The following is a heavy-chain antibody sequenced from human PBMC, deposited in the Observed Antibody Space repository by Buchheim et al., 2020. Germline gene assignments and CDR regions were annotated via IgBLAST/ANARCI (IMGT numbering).Heavy chain of an antibody. CDR3: AKEGVEYSSSGYFDY. J-gene: IGHJ4*02. CDR1: GFTFSSYG. Sequence: QVQLVESGGGVVQPGRSLRLSCAASGFTFSSYGMHWVRQAPGKGLEWVAVISYDGSNKYYADSVKGRFTISRDNSKNKLYLQMNSLRAEDTAVYYCAKEGVEYSSSGYFDYWGQGTL. CDR2: ISYDGSNK. V-gene: IGHV3-30*18. D-gene: IGHD6-6*01.